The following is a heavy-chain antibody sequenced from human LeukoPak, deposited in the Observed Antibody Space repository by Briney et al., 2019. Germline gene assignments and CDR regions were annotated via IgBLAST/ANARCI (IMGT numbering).Heavy chain of an antibody. D-gene: IGHD5-18*01. J-gene: IGHJ4*02. CDR3: ARGRSSYGY. CDR1: VGSFSGYY. Sequence: SEPLSLTCALYVGSFSGYYGRCIRDPPEEGLEWIGEIKHSASTNYNPSPTCPVTISVDTSKNQFSLKLSCVTAADTAVYYCARGRSSYGYWGQGTLVTASS. V-gene: IGHV4-34*01. CDR2: IKHSAST.